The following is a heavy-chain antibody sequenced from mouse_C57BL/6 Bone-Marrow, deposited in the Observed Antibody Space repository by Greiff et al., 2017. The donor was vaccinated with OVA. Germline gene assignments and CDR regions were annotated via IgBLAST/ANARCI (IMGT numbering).Heavy chain of an antibody. CDR1: GYTFTDYE. Sequence: LVESGAELVRPGASVTLSCKASGYTFTDYEMHWVKQTPVHGLEWIGAIDPETGGTAYNQKFKGKAILTADKSSSTAYMELRSLTSEDSAVYYCTSLFAYWGQGTLVTVSA. V-gene: IGHV1-15*01. J-gene: IGHJ3*01. CDR3: TSLFAY. CDR2: IDPETGGT.